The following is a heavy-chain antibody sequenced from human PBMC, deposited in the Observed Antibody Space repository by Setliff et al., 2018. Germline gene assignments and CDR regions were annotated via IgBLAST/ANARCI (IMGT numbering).Heavy chain of an antibody. J-gene: IGHJ4*02. V-gene: IGHV1-18*01. CDR1: GHTFITFG. D-gene: IGHD3-16*01. CDR3: ARGAYDSYYFDY. Sequence: ASVKVSCKASGHTFITFGISWGRQAPGQGLEWMGWISAYNGNTNYAQKLQGRFTMTTDTSTSTAYMELRSLRSDDTAVYYCARGAYDSYYFDYWGQGTLVTVSS. CDR2: ISAYNGNT.